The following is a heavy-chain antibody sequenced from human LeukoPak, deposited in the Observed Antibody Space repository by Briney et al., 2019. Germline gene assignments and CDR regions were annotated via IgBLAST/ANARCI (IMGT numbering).Heavy chain of an antibody. CDR3: ARDPGVIYSSWPEPRWYFDF. CDR1: GGSITISSYY. Sequence: PSETLSLTCTVSGGSITISSYYWGWIRQPPGKGLEWIGSRYYSGSTYYKPSLKSRVTISMDTSKNQFSLKLSSVTAADTALYYCARDPGVIYSSWPEPRWYFDFWGRGALVTVSS. D-gene: IGHD2-15*01. J-gene: IGHJ2*01. CDR2: RYYSGST. V-gene: IGHV4-39*07.